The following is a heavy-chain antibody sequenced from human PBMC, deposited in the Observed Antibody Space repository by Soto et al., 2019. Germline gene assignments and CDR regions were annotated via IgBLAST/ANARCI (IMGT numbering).Heavy chain of an antibody. CDR3: ARASGSSYYFDY. CDR1: GDSISSGGSY. D-gene: IGHD3-10*01. J-gene: IGHJ4*02. CDR2: IYYSGST. V-gene: IGHV4-31*03. Sequence: SETLSLTCTVSGDSISSGGSYWNWIRQHPGKGLEWIGYIYYSGSTYYNPSLKSRVTISVDTSKNQFSLKLSSVTAADTAVYYCARASGSSYYFDYWGQGTLVTVSS.